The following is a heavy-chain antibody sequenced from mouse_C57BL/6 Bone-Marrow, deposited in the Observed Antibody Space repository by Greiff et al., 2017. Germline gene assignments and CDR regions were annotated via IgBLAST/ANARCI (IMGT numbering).Heavy chain of an antibody. Sequence: EVKLMESGEGLVKPGGSLKLSCAASGFTFSSYAMSWVRQTPEKRLEWVAYISSGGDYIYYADTVKGRFTISRDNARNTLYLQMSSLKSEDTAMYYCTRRKYYGSRRGYYFDYWGQGTTLTVSS. CDR3: TRRKYYGSRRGYYFDY. CDR2: ISSGGDYI. D-gene: IGHD1-1*01. V-gene: IGHV5-9-1*02. J-gene: IGHJ2*01. CDR1: GFTFSSYA.